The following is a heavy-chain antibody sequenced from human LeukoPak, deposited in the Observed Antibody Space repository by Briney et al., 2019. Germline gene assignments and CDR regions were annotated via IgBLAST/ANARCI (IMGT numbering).Heavy chain of an antibody. CDR3: TITMVRGVIREFDY. Sequence: ASVKVSCKASGGTFSSYAISWVRQAPGQGLEWMGGIIPIFGTANYAQKFQGRVTITADESTSTAYMELSSLRSEDTAVYYCTITMVRGVIREFDYWGQGTLVTVSS. V-gene: IGHV1-69*13. CDR2: IIPIFGTA. D-gene: IGHD3-10*01. J-gene: IGHJ4*02. CDR1: GGTFSSYA.